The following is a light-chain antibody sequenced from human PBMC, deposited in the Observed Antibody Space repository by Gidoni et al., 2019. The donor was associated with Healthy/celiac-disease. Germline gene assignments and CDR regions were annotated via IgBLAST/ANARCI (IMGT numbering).Light chain of an antibody. V-gene: IGKV1-5*03. CDR3: QQYNSYVYT. J-gene: IGKJ2*01. CDR2: KGS. CDR1: QSISSW. Sequence: DIQMTQSPSTLSASVGDRVTITCRASQSISSWLAWYQQKPGKAPKLLIYKGSSLESGVPSRFSGSGSGTEFTLTISSMQPDDFATYYCQQYNSYVYTFGQXTKLEIK.